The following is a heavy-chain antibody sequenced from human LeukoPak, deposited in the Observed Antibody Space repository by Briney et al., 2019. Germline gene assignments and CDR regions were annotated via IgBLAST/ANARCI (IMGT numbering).Heavy chain of an antibody. J-gene: IGHJ6*02. D-gene: IGHD3-10*01. CDR2: ISSDGSSK. V-gene: IGHV3-74*01. CDR1: GFTFSSYP. Sequence: GGSLRRSCAASGFTFSSYPMHWVRHAPGKGLVWVSRISSDGSSKTYADSVKGRFTISRDNAKNTLYLQMNSLRAEDTAVYYCASEGVNSMLRGVIYGMDVWGQGTTVTVSS. CDR3: ASEGVNSMLRGVIYGMDV.